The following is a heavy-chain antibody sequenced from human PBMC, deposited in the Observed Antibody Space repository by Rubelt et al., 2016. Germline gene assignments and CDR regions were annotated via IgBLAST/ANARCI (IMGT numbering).Heavy chain of an antibody. Sequence: QVQLVQSGAEVKKPGASVKVSCKASGYTFTSYAMHWVRQAPGQRLEWMGWINAGNGNTKYSQKFQGRVTSTRETSASTAYMELSSLRSEDTAVYYCARDLSSFPWNYGTLQHWGQGTLVTVSS. D-gene: IGHD1-7*01. CDR1: GYTFTSYA. J-gene: IGHJ1*01. V-gene: IGHV1-3*01. CDR3: ARDLSSFPWNYGTLQH. CDR2: INAGNGNT.